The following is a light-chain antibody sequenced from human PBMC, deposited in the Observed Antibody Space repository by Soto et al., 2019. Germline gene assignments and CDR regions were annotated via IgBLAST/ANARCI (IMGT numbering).Light chain of an antibody. V-gene: IGKV3-15*01. CDR3: QQYNTSPWT. CDR1: QSVRGN. CDR2: GAS. J-gene: IGKJ1*01. Sequence: EIVMTQSPATLSVSPGERVTLSCRASQSVRGNLAWYQQKPGQAPTVLIYGASTGATGVAARFSGSGSGTEFTLTISSLQSEDFAVYYCQQYNTSPWTFGQGTQVEIK.